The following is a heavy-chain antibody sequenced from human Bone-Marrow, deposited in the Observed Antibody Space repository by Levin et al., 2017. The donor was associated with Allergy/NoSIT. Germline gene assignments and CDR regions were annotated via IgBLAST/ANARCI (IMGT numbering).Heavy chain of an antibody. J-gene: IGHJ4*02. CDR1: GFTVSSNY. CDR2: IYSTGTT. V-gene: IGHV3-66*01. Sequence: GESLKISCAASGFTVSSNYMAWVRQAPGKGLEWVSVIYSTGTTYYADSVKGRFTISRDNSKNTLYLQMNSLRSEDTAVYYCSSAPGFTDYWGQGTLVTVSS. CDR3: SSAPGFTDY.